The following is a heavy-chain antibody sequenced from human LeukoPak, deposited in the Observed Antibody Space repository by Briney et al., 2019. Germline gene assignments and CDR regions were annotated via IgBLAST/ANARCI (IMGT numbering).Heavy chain of an antibody. D-gene: IGHD4-17*01. Sequence: PSETLSLTCTVSGYAVGSGYYWGWIRQPPGKGLEWIGSMYHSGDTYYNPSLKSRVTISVDTSKNQLSLKLNSVTAADTAVYYCAREWVMTTVTTSGRRSLCCQNWFDPWGQGTLVTVSS. CDR1: GYAVGSGYY. V-gene: IGHV4-38-2*02. J-gene: IGHJ5*02. CDR2: MYHSGDT. CDR3: AREWVMTTVTTSGRRSLCCQNWFDP.